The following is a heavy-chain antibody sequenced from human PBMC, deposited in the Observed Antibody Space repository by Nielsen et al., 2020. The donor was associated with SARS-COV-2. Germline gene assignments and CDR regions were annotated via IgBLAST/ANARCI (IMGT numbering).Heavy chain of an antibody. CDR2: ISSSTTHT. CDR1: GFTFTDYY. CDR3: ARGYKADDY. V-gene: IGHV3-11*05. Sequence: GESLKISCAASGFTFTDYYMSWIRQAPGKRLEWVSFISSSTTHTDYADSVKGRFTISKDNAKNSLYLQMNSMRAEDTAVYYCARGYKADDYWGQGTLVTVSS. D-gene: IGHD5-18*01. J-gene: IGHJ4*02.